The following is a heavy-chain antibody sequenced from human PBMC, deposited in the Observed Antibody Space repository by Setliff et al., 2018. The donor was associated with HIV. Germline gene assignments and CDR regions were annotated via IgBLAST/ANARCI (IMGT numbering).Heavy chain of an antibody. CDR2: VRPHSINK. CDR1: GFAFSDYY. V-gene: IGHV1-2*02. Sequence: RASVKVSCKASGFAFSDYYIHWVRQAPGQGLEWMGWVRPHSINKVYAQKFQGRVTMTSDASLSTAYMELSGLTSDDTATYYCARQTGLRGYYGSNSLYYFDYWGKGMLVTVSS. J-gene: IGHJ4*02. CDR3: ARQTGLRGYYGSNSLYYFDY. D-gene: IGHD3-10*01.